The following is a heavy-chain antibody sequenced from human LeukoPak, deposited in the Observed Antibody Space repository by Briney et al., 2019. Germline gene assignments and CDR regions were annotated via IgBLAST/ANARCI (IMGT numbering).Heavy chain of an antibody. J-gene: IGHJ6*03. CDR3: AKELRYFDWLSNYYCYYMDV. CDR2: INWNGGST. Sequence: PGGSLRLSCAASGFTFSSYNMNWVRQAPGKGLEWVSGINWNGGSTGYADSVKGRFTISRDNSKNTLYLQMNSLRAEDTAVYYCAKELRYFDWLSNYYCYYMDVWGKGTTVTISS. V-gene: IGHV3-23*01. D-gene: IGHD3-9*01. CDR1: GFTFSSYN.